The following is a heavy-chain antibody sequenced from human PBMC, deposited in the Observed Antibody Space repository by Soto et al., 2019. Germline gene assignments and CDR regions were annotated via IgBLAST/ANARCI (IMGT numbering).Heavy chain of an antibody. CDR1: GYTFAGYY. J-gene: IGHJ2*01. CDR2: TSPSSLAT. Sequence: ASVKVSCKASGYTFAGYYIHWVRQAPGQGLEWMGWTSPSSLATNYAQRFQGRVTMSRARATSTVYMELSSLRSEDTAVYYCAREDVESATRFREEWGHGTVVTVS. D-gene: IGHD3-10*01. CDR3: AREDVESATRFREE. V-gene: IGHV1-2*02.